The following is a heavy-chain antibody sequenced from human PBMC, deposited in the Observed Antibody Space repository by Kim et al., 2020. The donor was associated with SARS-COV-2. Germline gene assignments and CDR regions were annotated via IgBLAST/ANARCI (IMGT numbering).Heavy chain of an antibody. D-gene: IGHD3-9*01. Sequence: GGSLRLSCAASGFTFSSYGMHWVRQAPGKGLEWVAVISYDGSNKYYADSVKGRFTISRDNSKNTLYLQMNSLRAEDTAVYYCAKDMRYYAILTGYLARMDYYYDGMYVWGQGTTVTVSS. CDR1: GFTFSSYG. CDR3: AKDMRYYAILTGYLARMDYYYDGMYV. V-gene: IGHV3-30*18. J-gene: IGHJ6*02. CDR2: ISYDGSNK.